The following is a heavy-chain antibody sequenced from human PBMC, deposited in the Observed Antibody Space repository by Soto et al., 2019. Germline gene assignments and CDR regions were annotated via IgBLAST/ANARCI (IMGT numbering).Heavy chain of an antibody. D-gene: IGHD2-2*01. V-gene: IGHV4-31*03. Sequence: PSETLSLTCTVSGGSISSGGYYWSWIRQHPGKGLEWIGYIYYSGSTYYNPSLKSRVTISVDTSKNQFSLKLSSATAADTAVYYCARVGRCSSTSCYAGVLLGYYMGVWGKGTTVTVSS. CDR1: GGSISSGGYY. CDR2: IYYSGST. CDR3: ARVGRCSSTSCYAGVLLGYYMGV. J-gene: IGHJ6*03.